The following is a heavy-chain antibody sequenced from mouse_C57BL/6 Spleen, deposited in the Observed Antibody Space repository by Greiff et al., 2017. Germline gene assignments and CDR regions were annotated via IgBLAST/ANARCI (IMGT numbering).Heavy chain of an antibody. J-gene: IGHJ2*01. Sequence: QVQLQQSGPELVKPGASVKISCKASGYAFSSSWMNWVKQRPGKGLEWIGRIYPGDGDTNYNGKFKGKATLTADKSSSTAYMQLSSLTSEDSAVYFCARAGDLSYFDYWGQGTTLTVSS. CDR1: GYAFSSSW. CDR3: ARAGDLSYFDY. CDR2: IYPGDGDT. V-gene: IGHV1-82*01.